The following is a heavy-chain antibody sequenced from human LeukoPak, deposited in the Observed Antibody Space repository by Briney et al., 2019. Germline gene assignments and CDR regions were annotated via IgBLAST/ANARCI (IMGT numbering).Heavy chain of an antibody. Sequence: PGGSLRLSCAASGFTFSSFGMHWVRQAPGKGLEWVAVIWYDGTNKYYADSVKGRFTISRDNSKNTLYLQMNSLRAEDTAVYYCARDRQPAYGSGSENWFDPWGQGTLVTVSS. CDR3: ARDRQPAYGSGSENWFDP. CDR1: GFTFSSFG. V-gene: IGHV3-33*01. D-gene: IGHD3-10*01. CDR2: IWYDGTNK. J-gene: IGHJ5*02.